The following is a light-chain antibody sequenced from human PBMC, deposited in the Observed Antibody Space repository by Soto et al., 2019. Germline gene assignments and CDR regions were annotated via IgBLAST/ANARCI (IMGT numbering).Light chain of an antibody. CDR2: YAS. Sequence: EVVMTQSPATLSVSPGERATLSCRASQNVHSNIAWYQQKPGQAPSLLISYASTRATGIPARFSGSGSGPEFTLTISSLQSEDFGVYYCQHYSNWPPTFGPGTKVEIK. CDR1: QNVHSN. J-gene: IGKJ3*01. V-gene: IGKV3-15*01. CDR3: QHYSNWPPT.